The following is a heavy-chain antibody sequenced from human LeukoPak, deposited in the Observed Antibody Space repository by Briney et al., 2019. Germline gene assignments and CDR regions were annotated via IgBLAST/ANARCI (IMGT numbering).Heavy chain of an antibody. Sequence: SETLSLTCTVSGGSISSSSYYWGWIRQPPGKGLEWIGSIYYSGSTYYNPSLKSRVTISVDTSKNQFSLKLSSVTAADTAVYYCARALYDILTGYRYWYFDLWGRGTLVTVSS. D-gene: IGHD3-9*01. J-gene: IGHJ2*01. CDR2: IYYSGST. V-gene: IGHV4-39*01. CDR1: GGSISSSSYY. CDR3: ARALYDILTGYRYWYFDL.